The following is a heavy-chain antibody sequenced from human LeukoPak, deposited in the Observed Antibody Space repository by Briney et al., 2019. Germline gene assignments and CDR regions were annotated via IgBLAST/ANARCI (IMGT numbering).Heavy chain of an antibody. Sequence: ASVKVSCKASGYTFTSYGISWVRQAPGQGLEWMGWISAYNGNTNYAQKFQGRVTMARNTSISTAYMELSSLRSEDTAVYYCARSYSGYFDYWGQGTLVTVSS. J-gene: IGHJ4*02. CDR2: ISAYNGNT. CDR1: GYTFTSYG. CDR3: ARSYSGYFDY. V-gene: IGHV1-18*01. D-gene: IGHD3-10*01.